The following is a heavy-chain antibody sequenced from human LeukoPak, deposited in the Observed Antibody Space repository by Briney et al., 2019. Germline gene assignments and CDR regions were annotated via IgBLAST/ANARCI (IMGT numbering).Heavy chain of an antibody. CDR3: AKDTSSSWYRDYFDY. CDR1: GGTFSSYA. V-gene: IGHV3-23*01. Sequence: SCKASGGTFSSYAMSWVRQAPGKGLEWVSAISGSGGSTYYADSVKGRFTISRDNSKNTLYLQMNSLRAEDTAVYYCAKDTSSSWYRDYFDYWGQGTLVTVSS. D-gene: IGHD6-13*01. CDR2: ISGSGGST. J-gene: IGHJ4*02.